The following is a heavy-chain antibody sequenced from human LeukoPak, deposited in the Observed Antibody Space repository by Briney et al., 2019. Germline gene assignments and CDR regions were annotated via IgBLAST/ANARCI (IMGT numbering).Heavy chain of an antibody. D-gene: IGHD6-13*01. CDR2: TYYRSKWYN. V-gene: IGHV6-1*01. CDR1: GDSVSSNTAA. Sequence: SQTLSLTCAISGDSVSSNTAAWNWIRQSPSRGPEWLGRTYYRSKWYNDYAVSVKSRITINPDTSKNQFSLHLNSVTPEDTAVYYCARDLPPGAAGVTGPFESWGQGNLVTVSS. CDR3: ARDLPPGAAGVTGPFES. J-gene: IGHJ4*02.